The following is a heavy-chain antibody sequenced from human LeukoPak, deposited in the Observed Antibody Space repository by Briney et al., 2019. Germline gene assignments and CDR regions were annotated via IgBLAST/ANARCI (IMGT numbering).Heavy chain of an antibody. J-gene: IGHJ6*02. CDR1: GFTFSSYG. CDR3: ARVGPEPYYGMDV. CDR2: IWYDGSNK. D-gene: IGHD1-14*01. V-gene: IGHV3-33*01. Sequence: GGSLRLSCAASGFTFSSYGMHWVRQAPGKGLEWVAVIWYDGSNKYYADSVKGRFTISRDNSKNTLYLQMNSLRAEDTAVYYCARVGPEPYYGMDVWGQGTTVTVSS.